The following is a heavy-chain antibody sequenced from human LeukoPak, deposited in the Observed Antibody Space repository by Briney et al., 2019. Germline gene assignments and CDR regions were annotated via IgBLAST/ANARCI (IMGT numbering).Heavy chain of an antibody. CDR2: ISGNSPTV. Sequence: GGSLRLSCAASGFTFSIYSMTWVRQAPGKGLEWVSYISGNSPTVYYADSVRGRFTISRDNAKNSLYLQMNSLRAEDTAFYYCARGVVAPAGNGAFDIWGQGTMVTVSS. CDR1: GFTFSIYS. V-gene: IGHV3-48*01. J-gene: IGHJ3*02. CDR3: ARGVVAPAGNGAFDI. D-gene: IGHD6-13*01.